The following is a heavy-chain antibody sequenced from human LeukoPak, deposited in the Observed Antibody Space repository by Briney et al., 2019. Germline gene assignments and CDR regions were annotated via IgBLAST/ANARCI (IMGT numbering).Heavy chain of an antibody. CDR2: IYHSGTT. J-gene: IGHJ4*02. CDR1: GDSISSGGYS. V-gene: IGHV4-30-2*01. Sequence: SQTLSLTCAVSGDSISSGGYSWSWIRQPPGKGLEWIGYIYHSGTTYYNPSLKSRVTILVDRSKNQFSLKLSSVTAADSAVYYCARARGCSSTSCYQFDYWGQGTLVTVSS. D-gene: IGHD2-2*01. CDR3: ARARGCSSTSCYQFDY.